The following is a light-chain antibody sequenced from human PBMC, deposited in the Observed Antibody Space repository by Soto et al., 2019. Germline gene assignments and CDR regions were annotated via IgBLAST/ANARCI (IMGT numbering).Light chain of an antibody. CDR2: DAS. CDR3: QQYDRLPLT. CDR1: QAISSS. J-gene: IGKJ4*01. V-gene: IGKV1-33*01. Sequence: DIQLTQSPSSLSASVGDRVTITCQASQAISSSLSWYQQTPGKAPKLLIYDASNLETGVPSRFSASGSGEDFTFTISSLQPEDIATYYCQQYDRLPLTFGRGTKV.